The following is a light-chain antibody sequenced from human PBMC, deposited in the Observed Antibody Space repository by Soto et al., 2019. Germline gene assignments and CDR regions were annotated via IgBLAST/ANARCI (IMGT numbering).Light chain of an antibody. CDR2: GAS. CDR1: QSVRSSY. V-gene: IGKV3-20*01. Sequence: EIVLTQSPGTLSLSPGERATLSCRASQSVRSSYLAWYQQKLGQAPRFLIYGASSRATGIPDRFSGSGSGTDFTLTISRLEPEDFAVYYCQQYGSSPFTFGPGTKVDIK. J-gene: IGKJ3*01. CDR3: QQYGSSPFT.